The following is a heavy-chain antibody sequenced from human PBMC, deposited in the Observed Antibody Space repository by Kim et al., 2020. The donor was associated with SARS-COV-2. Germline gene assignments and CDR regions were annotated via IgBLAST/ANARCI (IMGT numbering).Heavy chain of an antibody. J-gene: IGHJ6*02. D-gene: IGHD5-18*01. Sequence: SVKGRVTSSRDNSKNTVYLQMNSLRAEDTAVYYCARDRDGYSYGSSGMDVWGQGTTVTVSS. V-gene: IGHV3-30*07. CDR3: ARDRDGYSYGSSGMDV.